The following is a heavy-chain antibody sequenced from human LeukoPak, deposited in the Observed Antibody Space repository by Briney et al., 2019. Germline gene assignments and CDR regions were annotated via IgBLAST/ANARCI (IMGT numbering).Heavy chain of an antibody. Sequence: GGSLRLSCAASGFTFSSYSMNWVRQAPGKGLEWVSSISSSSSYIYYADSVKGRFTISRDNAKNSLYLQMNSLRAEDTAVYYCARDRVSYYDSSGYFDYWGQGTLVTVSS. V-gene: IGHV3-21*01. CDR3: ARDRVSYYDSSGYFDY. CDR1: GFTFSSYS. J-gene: IGHJ4*02. CDR2: ISSSSSYI. D-gene: IGHD3-22*01.